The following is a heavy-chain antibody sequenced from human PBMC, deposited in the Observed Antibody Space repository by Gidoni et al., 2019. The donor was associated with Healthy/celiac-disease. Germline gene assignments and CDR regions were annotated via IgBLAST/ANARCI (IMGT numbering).Heavy chain of an antibody. J-gene: IGHJ4*02. D-gene: IGHD3-22*01. V-gene: IGHV1-69*09. CDR2: IIPILGIA. CDR3: ARGVLGSYYDSSGYSFDY. CDR1: VAPFSSSA. Sequence: QVQLVQSGAEVKQPGSSVKVSCKASVAPFSSSAISWVRQAPGQGLEWMGRIIPILGIANDAQKFQGRVTITADKSTSTAYMELSSLRSEDTAVYYCARGVLGSYYDSSGYSFDYWGQGTLVTVSS.